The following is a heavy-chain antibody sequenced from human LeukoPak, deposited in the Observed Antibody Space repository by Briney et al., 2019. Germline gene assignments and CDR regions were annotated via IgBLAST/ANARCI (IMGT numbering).Heavy chain of an antibody. J-gene: IGHJ4*02. V-gene: IGHV1-8*01. Sequence: GASVKVSCKASGYTFTSYDINWVRQATGQGLEWMGWMNPNSGNTGYAQKFQGRVTMTRNTSISTAYMELSGLRSEDTAVYYCANIAVAGNAPFDYWGQGTLVTVSS. D-gene: IGHD6-19*01. CDR1: GYTFTSYD. CDR3: ANIAVAGNAPFDY. CDR2: MNPNSGNT.